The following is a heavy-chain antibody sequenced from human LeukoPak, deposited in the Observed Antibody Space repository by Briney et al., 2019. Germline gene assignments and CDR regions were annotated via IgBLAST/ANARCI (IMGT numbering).Heavy chain of an antibody. D-gene: IGHD2/OR15-2a*01. CDR2: ICDSAGFT. CDR1: GFTFSSYA. CDR3: AKYYTNYYYNGMDV. V-gene: IGHV3-23*01. J-gene: IGHJ6*02. Sequence: PGGSLRLSCAVSGFTFSSYAMSWVRQAPGKGLEWVSTICDSAGFTYYADSVRGRFTISRDNSKNTLYLQMNSLRAEDTAVYYCAKYYTNYYYNGMDVWGQGTTVTVSS.